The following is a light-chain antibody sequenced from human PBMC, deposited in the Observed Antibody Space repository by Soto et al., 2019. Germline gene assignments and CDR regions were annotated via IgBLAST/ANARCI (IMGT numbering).Light chain of an antibody. CDR1: QSVSSY. J-gene: IGKJ4*01. CDR3: QQRSNWT. V-gene: IGKV3-11*01. CDR2: DAS. Sequence: EIVLTQSPATLSLSPGERATLSCRASQSVSSYLAWYQQKPGQAPRILIYDASNRATGIPARFSGSGSGTDFTLTISSLEPEDVSVYYCQQRSNWTFGGGTKLEIK.